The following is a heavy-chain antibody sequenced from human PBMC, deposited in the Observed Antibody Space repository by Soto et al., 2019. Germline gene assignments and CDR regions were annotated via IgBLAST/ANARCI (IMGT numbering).Heavy chain of an antibody. Sequence: ESGGGLVQPGGSLKLSCAASGFTFSGSAMHWVRQASGKGLEWVGRIRSKANSYATAYAASVKGRFTISRDDSKNTAYLQMNSLKTEDTAVYYCTAPGSTADVWGKGTTVTVSS. D-gene: IGHD3-10*01. CDR3: TAPGSTADV. CDR2: IRSKANSYAT. CDR1: GFTFSGSA. J-gene: IGHJ6*04. V-gene: IGHV3-73*01.